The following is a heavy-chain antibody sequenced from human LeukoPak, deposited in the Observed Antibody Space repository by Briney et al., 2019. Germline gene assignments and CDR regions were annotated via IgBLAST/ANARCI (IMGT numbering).Heavy chain of an antibody. CDR1: GYSITSGYY. J-gene: IGHJ2*01. D-gene: IGHD4/OR15-4a*01. V-gene: IGHV4-38-2*01. Sequence: PSETLSLTCAVSGYSITSGYYWGWIRQPPGKGLKWIGTFYHSGSTYYNPSLKSRVTISIDTSNNQFSLSLRSVTAADTAVYYCARRGAHWYFDLWGRGTLVTVSS. CDR3: ARRGAHWYFDL. CDR2: FYHSGST.